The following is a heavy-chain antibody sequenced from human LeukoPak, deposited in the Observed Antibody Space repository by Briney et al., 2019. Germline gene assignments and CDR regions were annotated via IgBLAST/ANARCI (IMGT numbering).Heavy chain of an antibody. Sequence: GGSLRLSCAASGFTVSSNYMSWVRQAPGKGLEWVSVIYSGGSTYYADSVKGRFTISRDNSKNTLYLQMNSLRAEDTAVYYCARDFGPYYYGSGSIPLQYFDLWGRGTLVTVSS. J-gene: IGHJ2*01. CDR3: ARDFGPYYYGSGSIPLQYFDL. CDR2: IYSGGST. CDR1: GFTVSSNY. V-gene: IGHV3-66*01. D-gene: IGHD3-10*01.